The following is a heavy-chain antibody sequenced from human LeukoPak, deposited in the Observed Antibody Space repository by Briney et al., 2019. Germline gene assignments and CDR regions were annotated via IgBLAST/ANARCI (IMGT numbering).Heavy chain of an antibody. CDR1: RFSLRNFV. CDR3: AKDATSYVYNYYMDV. D-gene: IGHD3-16*01. V-gene: IGHV3-23*01. CDR2: ISSGAENI. J-gene: IGHJ6*03. Sequence: GGSLRLSCAASRFSLRNFVMAWVRQAPGKGLERVSAISSGAENIFYADSVKGWFTISRDNSKNTLFLQMNSLRAEDTAVYYCAKDATSYVYNYYMDVWGKGTTVTVSS.